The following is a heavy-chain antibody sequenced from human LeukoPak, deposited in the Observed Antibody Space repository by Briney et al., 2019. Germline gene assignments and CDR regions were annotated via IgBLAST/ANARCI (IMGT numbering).Heavy chain of an antibody. CDR2: VRLKSDGGTT. D-gene: IGHD6-19*01. V-gene: IGHV3-15*01. CDR1: GFTFSRAW. CDR3: TTGYASDWYA. Sequence: PGGSLRLSCAASGFTFSRAWINWVRQAPGKGLEWVGHVRLKSDGGTTDYAAPVKGRSTISRDDSKSYLQMNSLKTEDTALYYCTTGYASDWYAWGQGTMVTVSS. J-gene: IGHJ3*01.